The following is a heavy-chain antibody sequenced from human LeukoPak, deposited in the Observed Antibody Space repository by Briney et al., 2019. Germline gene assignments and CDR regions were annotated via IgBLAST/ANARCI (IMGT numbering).Heavy chain of an antibody. CDR3: ASHPYYDILTGYSPWFDP. CDR2: ISGSGGST. D-gene: IGHD3-9*01. Sequence: GGSLRLSCAASGFTFSSYAMSWVRQAPGKGLEWVSAISGSGGSTYYADSVKGRFTISRDNAKNSLYLQMNSLRDEDTAVYYCASHPYYDILTGYSPWFDPWGQGTLVTVSS. CDR1: GFTFSSYA. V-gene: IGHV3-23*01. J-gene: IGHJ5*02.